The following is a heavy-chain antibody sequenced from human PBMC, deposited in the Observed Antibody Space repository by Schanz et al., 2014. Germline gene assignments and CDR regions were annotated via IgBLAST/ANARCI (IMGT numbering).Heavy chain of an antibody. CDR3: ARDARQLVQRAGVDY. V-gene: IGHV3-23*01. D-gene: IGHD6-13*01. CDR2: ITTGGNT. Sequence: VQLLQSGGALVQPGGSLRLSCSASGFTFSTYAMRWARQTPGKGLEWVSSITTGGNTYYRDSVEGRFIVSRDNSKNTLYLEMNRLRVDDTAVYYGARDARQLVQRAGVDYWGQGTLVTVSS. J-gene: IGHJ4*02. CDR1: GFTFSTYA.